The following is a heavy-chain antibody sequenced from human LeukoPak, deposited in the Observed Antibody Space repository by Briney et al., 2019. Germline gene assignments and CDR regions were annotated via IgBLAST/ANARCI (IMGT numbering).Heavy chain of an antibody. Sequence: SETLSLTCTVSGGSISSYYWSWIRQPPGKGLEWIGYIYYSGSTNYNPSLKSRVTISVDTSKSQFSLKLSSVTAADTAVYYCAREASSLGYCSSTSCYLDYWGQGTLVTVSS. CDR3: AREASSLGYCSSTSCYLDY. CDR2: IYYSGST. V-gene: IGHV4-59*01. CDR1: GGSISSYY. D-gene: IGHD2-2*01. J-gene: IGHJ4*02.